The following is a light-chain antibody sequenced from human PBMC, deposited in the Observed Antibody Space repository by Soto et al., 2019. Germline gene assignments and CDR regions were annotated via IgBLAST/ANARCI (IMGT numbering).Light chain of an antibody. Sequence: EIVLTQSPGTLSLSPGEIATLSCRASQSVGGNYLAWYQQKPGQAPRLLVYAASTRATGIPDRFSGSGSGTDFSLTISRLEPEDFAVYYCQQYGSSLRTFGQGTKLEIK. CDR3: QQYGSSLRT. CDR1: QSVGGNY. V-gene: IGKV3-20*01. CDR2: AAS. J-gene: IGKJ2*01.